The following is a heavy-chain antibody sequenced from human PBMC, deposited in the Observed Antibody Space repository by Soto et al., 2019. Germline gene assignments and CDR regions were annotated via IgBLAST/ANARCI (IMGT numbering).Heavy chain of an antibody. CDR1: GFTFSSYW. CDR2: IKQDGSEK. CDR3: ARDRPRLYYYYGMDV. J-gene: IGHJ6*02. V-gene: IGHV3-7*03. Sequence: GGSLRLSCAASGFTFSSYWMSWVRQAPGKGLEWVANIKQDGSEKYYVDSVTGRFTISRDNAKNSPYLQMNSLRAADTAVYYCARDRPRLYYYYGMDVWGQGTTVTVSS.